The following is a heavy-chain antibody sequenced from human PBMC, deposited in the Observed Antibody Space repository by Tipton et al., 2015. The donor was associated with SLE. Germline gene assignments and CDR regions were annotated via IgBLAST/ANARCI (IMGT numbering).Heavy chain of an antibody. CDR2: IYSGGST. CDR3: AKDEVGSSSSVYYYGMDV. D-gene: IGHD6-6*01. J-gene: IGHJ6*02. Sequence: SLRLSCAASGFTFSSYAMSWVRQAPGKGLEWVSVIYSGGSTYYADSVKGRFTISRDNSKNTLYLQMNSLRAEDTAVYYCAKDEVGSSSSVYYYGMDVWGQGTTGTVSS. V-gene: IGHV3-23*03. CDR1: GFTFSSYA.